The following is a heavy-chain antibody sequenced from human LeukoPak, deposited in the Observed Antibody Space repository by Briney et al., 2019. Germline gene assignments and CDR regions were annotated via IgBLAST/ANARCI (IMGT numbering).Heavy chain of an antibody. D-gene: IGHD5-18*01. CDR1: GGSISNYY. Sequence: SETLSLTCTVSGGSISNYYWSWIRQPPGKGLEWIGYIYYSGNTNYNPSLKSRVTISVDTSKNQFSLKLNSADTAVYYCARDRGYGYPGYYYGMDVWGQGTTVTVSS. J-gene: IGHJ6*02. CDR2: IYYSGNT. V-gene: IGHV4-59*01. CDR3: ARDRGYGYPGYYYGMDV.